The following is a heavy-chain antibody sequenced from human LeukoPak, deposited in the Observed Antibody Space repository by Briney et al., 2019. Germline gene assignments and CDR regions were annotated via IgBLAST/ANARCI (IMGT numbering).Heavy chain of an antibody. CDR1: GGSISSSSYY. V-gene: IGHV4-39*01. CDR2: IYYSGST. J-gene: IGHJ4*02. CDR3: ASITLRVLDY. D-gene: IGHD3-3*01. Sequence: PSETLSLTCTVSGGSISSSSYYWGWIRQPPGQGLEWIGSIYYSGSTYYNPSPKSRVTISVDTSKNQFSLKLSSVTAADTAVYYCASITLRVLDYWGQGTLVTVSS.